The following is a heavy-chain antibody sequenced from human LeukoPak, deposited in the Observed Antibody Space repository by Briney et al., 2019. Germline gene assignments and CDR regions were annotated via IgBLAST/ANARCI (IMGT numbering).Heavy chain of an antibody. V-gene: IGHV3-30*04. CDR1: GFTFSSYP. Sequence: GGSLRLSCAASGFTFSSYPMHWVRQAPGKGLEWVAVISYDGSNKFYADSVRGRFTISRDNSRNTLYLQMNSLRAEDTAMYYCAREIRGYSSSSVDYWGQGTLVTVSS. CDR3: AREIRGYSSSSVDY. CDR2: ISYDGSNK. D-gene: IGHD6-6*01. J-gene: IGHJ4*02.